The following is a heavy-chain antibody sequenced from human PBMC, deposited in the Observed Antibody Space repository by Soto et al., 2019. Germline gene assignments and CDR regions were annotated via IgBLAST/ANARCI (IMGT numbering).Heavy chain of an antibody. D-gene: IGHD3-3*01. J-gene: IGHJ4*02. CDR2: INHSGST. Sequence: SETLSLTCAVYGGSLSGYYWSWIRQPPGKGLEWIGEINHSGSTNYNPSLKSRVTISVDTSKNQFSLKLSSVTAADTAVYYCARGPTFWSGYYMFGARTQRSGFDYWGQGTLVTVSS. CDR3: ARGPTFWSGYYMFGARTQRSGFDY. V-gene: IGHV4-34*01. CDR1: GGSLSGYY.